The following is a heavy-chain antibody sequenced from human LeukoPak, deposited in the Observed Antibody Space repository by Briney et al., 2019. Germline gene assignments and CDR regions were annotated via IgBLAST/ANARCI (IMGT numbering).Heavy chain of an antibody. CDR3: ARERSYYYYYMDV. J-gene: IGHJ6*03. CDR2: IYSDGTT. V-gene: IGHV3-53*01. D-gene: IGHD3-10*01. CDR1: GFTVFSNY. Sequence: PGGSLRLSCAASGFTVFSNYMSWFRQAPGKGLEWVSVIYSDGTTYYADSVQGRFTISRDNSKNTVYLQMKSLRAEDTAVYFCARERSYYYYYMDVWGKGTTVTVSS.